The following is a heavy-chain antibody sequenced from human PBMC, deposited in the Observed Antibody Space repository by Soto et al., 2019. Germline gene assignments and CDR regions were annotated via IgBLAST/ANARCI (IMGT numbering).Heavy chain of an antibody. V-gene: IGHV3-30-3*01. D-gene: IGHD3-10*01. CDR2: ISYDGSNK. Sequence: PGGFLRLSCAASGVTFISYAMHWVRQAPGKGLEWVAVISYDGSNKYYADSVKGRFTISRDNSKNTLYLQMNSLRAEDTAVYYCARSAKRRELTYYYGSGSYSFDYWGQGTLVTVSS. CDR1: GVTFISYA. CDR3: ARSAKRRELTYYYGSGSYSFDY. J-gene: IGHJ4*02.